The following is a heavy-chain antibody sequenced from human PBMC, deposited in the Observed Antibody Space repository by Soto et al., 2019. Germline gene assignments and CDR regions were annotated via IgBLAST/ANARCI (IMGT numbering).Heavy chain of an antibody. CDR2: ISGSGSHT. Sequence: EIQLLESGGGLVRPGGSLRLSCAASGITFATRTLGWVRQAPGEGLQWVSIISGSGSHTYYADSVTGRFAISRDNSQNVLCLQMDALRAEDTARYFCAKTAGDLFTGFSPNYCDFWGQGTQVTVSS. CDR3: AKTAGDLFTGFSPNYCDF. V-gene: IGHV3-23*01. D-gene: IGHD3-9*01. CDR1: GITFATRT. J-gene: IGHJ4*02.